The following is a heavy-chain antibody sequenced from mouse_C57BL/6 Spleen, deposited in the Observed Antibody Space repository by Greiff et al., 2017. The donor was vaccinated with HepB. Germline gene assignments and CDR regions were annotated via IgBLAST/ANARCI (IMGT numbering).Heavy chain of an antibody. Sequence: EVKLVESGGGLVKPGGSLKLSCAASGFTFSSYAMSWVRQTPEKRLEWVATISDGGSYTYYPDNVKGRFTISRDNAKNTLYLQMSHLKSEDTAMYYCARSTVVDYAMDYWGQGTSVTVSS. CDR2: ISDGGSYT. J-gene: IGHJ4*01. CDR3: ARSTVVDYAMDY. V-gene: IGHV5-4*03. D-gene: IGHD1-1*01. CDR1: GFTFSSYA.